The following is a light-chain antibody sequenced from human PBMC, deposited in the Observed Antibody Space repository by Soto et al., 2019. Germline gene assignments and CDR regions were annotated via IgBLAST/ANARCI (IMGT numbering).Light chain of an antibody. CDR3: QKYNSAPRT. Sequence: DIQMTQSPSSLSASVGDRVTITCRASQGFSNYLAWYQQKPGKVPKLLIYAASTLQSGVPSRFSGRGSGTDFTLTISSLQPEDVATYYCQKYNSAPRTFGQGTKVEIK. J-gene: IGKJ1*01. CDR1: QGFSNY. CDR2: AAS. V-gene: IGKV1-27*01.